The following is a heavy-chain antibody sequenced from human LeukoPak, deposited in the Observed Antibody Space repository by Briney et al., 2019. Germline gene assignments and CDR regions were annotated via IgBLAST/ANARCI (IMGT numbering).Heavy chain of an antibody. CDR2: INHSGST. CDR3: ARGGTAMVTPFDY. Sequence: PSETLSLTCAVYGGSFSGYYWSWIRQPPGKGLEWIGEINHSGSTNYSPSLKSRVTISVDTSKNQFSLKLSSVTAADRAVYYCARGGTAMVTPFDYWGQGTLVTVSS. CDR1: GGSFSGYY. V-gene: IGHV4-34*01. J-gene: IGHJ4*02. D-gene: IGHD5-18*01.